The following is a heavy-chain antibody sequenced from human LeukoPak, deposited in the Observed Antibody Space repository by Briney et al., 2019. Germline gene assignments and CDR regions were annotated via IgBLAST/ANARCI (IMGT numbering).Heavy chain of an antibody. CDR2: IYCSGST. CDR3: ASYTAMVPGYFDY. J-gene: IGHJ4*02. V-gene: IGHV4-39*01. Sequence: SETLSLTCTVSGGSISSSSYYWGWIRQPPGKGLEWIGSIYCSGSTYYNPSLKSRVTISVDTSKNQFSLKLSSVTAADTAVYYCASYTAMVPGYFDYWGQGTLVTVSS. CDR1: GGSISSSSYY. D-gene: IGHD5-18*01.